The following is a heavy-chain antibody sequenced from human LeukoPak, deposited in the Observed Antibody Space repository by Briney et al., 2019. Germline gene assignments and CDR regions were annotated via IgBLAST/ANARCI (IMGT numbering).Heavy chain of an antibody. CDR3: ARDPPGKGALDF. V-gene: IGHV4-59*01. D-gene: IGHD3-16*01. J-gene: IGHJ4*02. CDR2: IYYSGTT. Sequence: PSETLSLTCIVSGGSLDSFYWSWIRQPPGKGLEYIGYIYYSGTTNYDPSLKGRVTISVDMSKNQFSLKLISVTAADTAVYYCARDPPGKGALDFWGQGTLVTVSS. CDR1: GGSLDSFY.